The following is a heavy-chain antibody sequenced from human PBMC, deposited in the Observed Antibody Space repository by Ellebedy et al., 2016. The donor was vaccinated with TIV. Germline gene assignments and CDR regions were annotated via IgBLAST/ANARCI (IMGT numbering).Heavy chain of an antibody. CDR1: GFTFRDFA. J-gene: IGHJ4*02. D-gene: IGHD5-12*01. Sequence: GESLKISXATSGFTFRDFAMSWFRQAPGKGLEWLGFIRSTTYGATTKYAAPVKGRFTISRDDSTAIAYLQMNSLKTEDTAVYYCVRSGSDFDNWGQGTPVTVSP. CDR3: VRSGSDFDN. V-gene: IGHV3-49*03. CDR2: IRSTTYGATT.